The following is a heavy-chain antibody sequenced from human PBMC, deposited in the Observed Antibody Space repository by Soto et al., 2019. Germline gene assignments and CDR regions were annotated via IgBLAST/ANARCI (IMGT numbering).Heavy chain of an antibody. J-gene: IGHJ3*02. CDR1: GFIFSNYA. CDR3: ARPRYGAFDI. D-gene: IGHD5-18*01. Sequence: GGSLRLSCEASGFIFSNYAIHWVRQAPGKGLEWVSVILDDGTNKHYVDSVKGRFTISRDNSKNTVYLQMSRLRAEDTAVYYCARPRYGAFDIWGQGTMVTVSS. CDR2: ILDDGTNK. V-gene: IGHV3-30-3*01.